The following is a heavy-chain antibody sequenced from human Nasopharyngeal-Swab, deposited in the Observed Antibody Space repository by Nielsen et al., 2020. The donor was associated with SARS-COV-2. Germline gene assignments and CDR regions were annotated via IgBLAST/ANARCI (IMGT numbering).Heavy chain of an antibody. CDR3: ARHLSWWLVTSYYFDY. V-gene: IGHV4-39*01. CDR1: GGSISSTSYY. D-gene: IGHD5-12*01. Sequence: SATLSLTCTVSGGSISSTSYYWGWIRQPPGKGLEWIGSIYYSGSTYYNPSLKRRVTISVDTSKNQFSLKLSSVTAADTAVYYCARHLSWWLVTSYYFDYWGQGTLVTVSS. CDR2: IYYSGST. J-gene: IGHJ4*02.